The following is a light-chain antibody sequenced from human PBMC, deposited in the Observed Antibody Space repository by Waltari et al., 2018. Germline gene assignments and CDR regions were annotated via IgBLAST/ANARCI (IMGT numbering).Light chain of an antibody. CDR1: NIEAKI. CDR3: QVGDKTNGHVI. J-gene: IGLJ2*01. Sequence: SSELTQPPSVSVSPGQTARIPCGGDNIEAKIGNWYQHGAGQPPAFLRYDDYDRPSGIPERFSGSNSGNTATLTSSRAEAGDEADYYCQVGDKTNGHVIFGGGTKVTVL. V-gene: IGLV3-21*02. CDR2: DDY.